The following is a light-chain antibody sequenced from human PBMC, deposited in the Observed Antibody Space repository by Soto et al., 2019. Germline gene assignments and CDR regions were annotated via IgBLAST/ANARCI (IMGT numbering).Light chain of an antibody. CDR3: QHYNSYST. J-gene: IGKJ1*01. CDR1: QSVSPW. V-gene: IGKV1-5*03. CDR2: MVS. Sequence: DLQMTQSPSTLSASVGDRVTITCRASQSVSPWLAWYQQKPGKAPHLLIYMVSTLESGVPSRFSGSGSGTEFTLTISSLQPDDSATYYCQHYNSYSTFGQGTKVEVK.